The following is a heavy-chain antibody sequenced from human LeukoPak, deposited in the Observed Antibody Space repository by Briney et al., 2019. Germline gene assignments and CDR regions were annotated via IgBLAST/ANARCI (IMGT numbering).Heavy chain of an antibody. CDR3: ARDSHYYDSI. CDR1: GGSISSGDSY. J-gene: IGHJ4*02. Sequence: SQTLSLTCTLSGGSISSGDSYWSSIRQPPGKGLEWIGYIYYSGSTYYNPSLKSRVTISVDTSKNQFSLKLSSVTAADTAVYYCARDSHYYDSIWGQGTLVTVSS. D-gene: IGHD3-22*01. V-gene: IGHV4-30-4*01. CDR2: IYYSGST.